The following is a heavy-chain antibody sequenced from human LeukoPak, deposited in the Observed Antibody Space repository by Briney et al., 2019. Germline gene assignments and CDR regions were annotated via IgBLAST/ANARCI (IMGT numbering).Heavy chain of an antibody. Sequence: SETLSLTCTVSGGSISGYYWSWIRQPAGKGLEWIGRIYTSGSTNYNPSLKSRVTMSVDTSKNQFSLKVSSVTAADTAVYYCVGVYGGNLCHYWGQGTLVTVSS. CDR1: GGSISGYY. D-gene: IGHD4-23*01. CDR2: IYTSGST. V-gene: IGHV4-4*07. J-gene: IGHJ4*02. CDR3: VGVYGGNLCHY.